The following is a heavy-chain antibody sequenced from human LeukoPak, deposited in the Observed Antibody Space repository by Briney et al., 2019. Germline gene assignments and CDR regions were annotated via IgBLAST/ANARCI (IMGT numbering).Heavy chain of an antibody. D-gene: IGHD3-3*01. Sequence: PGRSLRLSCTASGFTFGDYTMSWFRQAPGKGLEWVANIKQDGSEKYYVDSVKGRFTISRDNAKNSLYLQMNSLRAEDTAVYYCASIRITIFGVVEDYFDYWGQGTLVTVSS. V-gene: IGHV3-7*01. CDR2: IKQDGSEK. J-gene: IGHJ4*02. CDR1: GFTFGDYT. CDR3: ASIRITIFGVVEDYFDY.